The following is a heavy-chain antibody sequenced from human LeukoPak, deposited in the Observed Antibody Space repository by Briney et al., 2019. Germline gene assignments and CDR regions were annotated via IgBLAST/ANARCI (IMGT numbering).Heavy chain of an antibody. CDR1: GFSLSSYV. J-gene: IGHJ4*02. D-gene: IGHD5-24*01. Sequence: PGGSLRLSSAASGFSLSSYVMHWVRQAPGKGLEWVAGISLDGSDKYYTDSVKGRFTISRDNSMNTLYLQMNSLRAEDTAVYHCTRERRRDGYNYWGQGTLVTVSS. CDR2: ISLDGSDK. V-gene: IGHV3-33*05. CDR3: TRERRRDGYNY.